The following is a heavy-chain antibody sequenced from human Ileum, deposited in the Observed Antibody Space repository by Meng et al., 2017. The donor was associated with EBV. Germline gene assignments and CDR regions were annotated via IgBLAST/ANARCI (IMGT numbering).Heavy chain of an antibody. V-gene: IGHV4-4*02. CDR2: IYHSGST. J-gene: IGHJ4*02. D-gene: IGHD4-17*01. CDR3: ASGRDYAWHS. CDR1: GDSISSNNW. Sequence: QVQLQESGPGLVKPSGTLSLTCAVSGDSISSNNWWSWVRQPPGKGLEWIGEIYHSGSTNYNPSFKSRATMSVDKSKNQISLNLSSVTAADTAVYYCASGRDYAWHSWGRGTLVTVSS.